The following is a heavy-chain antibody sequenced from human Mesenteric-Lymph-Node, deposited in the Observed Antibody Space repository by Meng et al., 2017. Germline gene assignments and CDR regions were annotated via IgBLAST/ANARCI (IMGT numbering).Heavy chain of an antibody. V-gene: IGHV3-23*01. CDR1: GFTFNNYA. J-gene: IGHJ4*02. CDR2: ISGSGAST. D-gene: IGHD2-15*01. Sequence: GESLKISCAASGFTFNNYAMSWVRQAPGKGLEWVSGISGSGASTYYADAVKVRFTVSRDSSKNTICLQMNSLRAEDTDVYYCAKNRGYCSGGSCYEDYWGQGTLVTVSS. CDR3: AKNRGYCSGGSCYEDY.